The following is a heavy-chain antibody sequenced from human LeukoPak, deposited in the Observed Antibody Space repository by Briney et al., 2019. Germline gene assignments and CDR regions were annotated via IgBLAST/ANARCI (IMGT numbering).Heavy chain of an antibody. CDR2: IHAGNGNT. D-gene: IGHD1-1*01. Sequence: ASVKVSCKASGYTFTSYAMHWVRQAPGQRLEWMGWIHAGNGNTKYSQKFQGRVTITRDTSASTAYMELSSLRSEDTAAYYCARGPTLSWTSAYYFDYWGQGTLVTVSS. J-gene: IGHJ4*02. CDR1: GYTFTSYA. V-gene: IGHV1-3*01. CDR3: ARGPTLSWTSAYYFDY.